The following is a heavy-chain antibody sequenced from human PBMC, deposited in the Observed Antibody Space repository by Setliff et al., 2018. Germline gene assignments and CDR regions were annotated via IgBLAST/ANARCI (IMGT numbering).Heavy chain of an antibody. J-gene: IGHJ6*02. CDR1: GYTFTGYY. CDR2: INPNSGGT. Sequence: ASVQVSCQASGYTFTGYYMHWVRQAPGQGLEWMGWINPNSGGTNYAQKFQGRVTMTRDTSISTAYMELSRLRSDDTAVYYCAREIRVVVPAAPRYYGMDVWGQGTTVTVSS. D-gene: IGHD2-2*01. CDR3: AREIRVVVPAAPRYYGMDV. V-gene: IGHV1-2*02.